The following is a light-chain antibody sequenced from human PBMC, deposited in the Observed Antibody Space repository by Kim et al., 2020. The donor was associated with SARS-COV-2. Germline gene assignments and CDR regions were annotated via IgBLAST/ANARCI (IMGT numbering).Light chain of an antibody. CDR2: YDD. CDR3: QVWDSSSDHP. CDR1: NIESRT. Sequence: VAPGKTARITGGGNNIESRTVQWYQQKPGQAPVLVIYYDDDRPSGIPERFSGSTSGNTATLTISRVEAGDEADYYCQVWDSSSDHPFGGGTQLTVL. V-gene: IGLV3-21*04. J-gene: IGLJ2*01.